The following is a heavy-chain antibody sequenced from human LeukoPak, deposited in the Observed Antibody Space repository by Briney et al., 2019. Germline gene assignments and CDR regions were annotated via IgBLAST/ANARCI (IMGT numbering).Heavy chain of an antibody. Sequence: ASVTVSCKSSGYTYTSYDINWVRQATGQGLEWMGWMNPNSGNTGYAQKFQGRVTMTRNTSISTADMELSSLRSEDTAVYYCASVNYYYCSGSHDWGQGTLVTVSS. CDR1: GYTYTSYD. CDR3: ASVNYYYCSGSHD. D-gene: IGHD3-10*01. CDR2: MNPNSGNT. V-gene: IGHV1-8*01. J-gene: IGHJ4*02.